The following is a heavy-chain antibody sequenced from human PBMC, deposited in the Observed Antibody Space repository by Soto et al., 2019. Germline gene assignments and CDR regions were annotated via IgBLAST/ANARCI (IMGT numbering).Heavy chain of an antibody. CDR2: IYYSGST. J-gene: IGHJ4*02. D-gene: IGHD5-18*01. CDR3: ARLDTAMVTSVDY. V-gene: IGHV4-61*01. CDR1: GGSVSSGSYY. Sequence: QVQLQESGPGLVKPSETLSLTCTVSGGSVSSGSYYWSWIRQPPGKGLEWIGYIYYSGSTNYNPSLKSRVTISVDTSKNQFALKLSSVTAADTAVYYCARLDTAMVTSVDYWGQGTLVTVSS.